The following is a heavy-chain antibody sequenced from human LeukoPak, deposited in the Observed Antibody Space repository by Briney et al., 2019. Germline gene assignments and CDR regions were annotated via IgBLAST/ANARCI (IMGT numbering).Heavy chain of an antibody. V-gene: IGHV3-53*01. J-gene: IGHJ4*02. Sequence: QPGGSLRLSCAASGFTVSSNYMSWVRQAPGKGLEWVSVIYSGGSTYYADSVKGRFTISRDNSKNTLYLQMNSLRAEDTAVYYCAKDPLRYYYDSSGYHTPYWGQGTLVTVSS. D-gene: IGHD3-22*01. CDR1: GFTVSSNY. CDR2: IYSGGST. CDR3: AKDPLRYYYDSSGYHTPY.